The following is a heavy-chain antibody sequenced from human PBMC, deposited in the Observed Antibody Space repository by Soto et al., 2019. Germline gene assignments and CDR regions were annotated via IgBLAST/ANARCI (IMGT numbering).Heavy chain of an antibody. J-gene: IGHJ4*02. CDR1: GYTFTSYA. D-gene: IGHD2-21*02. V-gene: IGHV1-3*05. CDR3: ARSIVVVTALDY. CDR2: INAGNGNT. Sequence: QVQLVQSGAEEKKPGASVKVSCKASGYTFTSYAMHWVRQAPGQRLEWMGWINAGNGNTKYSQKFQGRVTITRDTSASTVYMELSSLRSEDTDLYYCARSIVVVTALDYWGQGTLVTVSS.